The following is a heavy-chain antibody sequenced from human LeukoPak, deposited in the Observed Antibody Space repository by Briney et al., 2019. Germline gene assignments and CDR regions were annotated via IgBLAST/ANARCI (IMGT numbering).Heavy chain of an antibody. V-gene: IGHV4-39*07. J-gene: IGHJ4*02. CDR1: GGPISSSSYY. CDR2: IYYSGST. CDR3: AGGRYSSSWTRSYGWD. Sequence: NSSETLSLTCSVSGGPISSSSYYWGWIRQPPGKGLEWIGYIYYSGSTYYNPSLKSRVTISVDTSKNQFSLKLRSVTAADTAVYYCAGGRYSSSWTRSYGWDWGQGTLVTVSS. D-gene: IGHD6-13*01.